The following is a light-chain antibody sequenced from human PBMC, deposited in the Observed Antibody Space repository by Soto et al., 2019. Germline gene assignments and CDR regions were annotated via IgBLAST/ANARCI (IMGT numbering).Light chain of an antibody. V-gene: IGLV2-8*01. CDR2: EVT. Sequence: QSALTQPPSASGSPGQSVTISCTGTSSDVGSYNYVSWYQQHPGKAPKLMIYEVTKRPSGVPDRFSGSKSGSTASLTVSGLQAEDEADYYCRSYAGSNKEVFGTGTKVTLL. J-gene: IGLJ1*01. CDR1: SSDVGSYNY. CDR3: RSYAGSNKEV.